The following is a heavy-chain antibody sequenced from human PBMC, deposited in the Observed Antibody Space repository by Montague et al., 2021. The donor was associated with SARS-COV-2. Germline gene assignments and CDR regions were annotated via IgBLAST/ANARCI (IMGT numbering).Heavy chain of an antibody. Sequence: CAISGDSVSSNSAAWNWIRQSPSGGLEWLGGTYYRSKWYNDYAVSVKSRITINPDTSKNQFSLQLNPVTPEDTAVYYCASGRMVPYSSSWTTLYYYYGMDVWDQGTTVTVSS. CDR1: GDSVSSNSAA. CDR3: ASGRMVPYSSSWTTLYYYYGMDV. CDR2: TYYRSKWYN. D-gene: IGHD6-13*01. V-gene: IGHV6-1*01. J-gene: IGHJ6*02.